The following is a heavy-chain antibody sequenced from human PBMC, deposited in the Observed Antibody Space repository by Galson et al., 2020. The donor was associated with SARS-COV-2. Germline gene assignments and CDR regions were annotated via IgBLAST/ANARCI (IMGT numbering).Heavy chain of an antibody. CDR3: ARGSTDYYDSSSGYYYTYMDV. CDR2: INHSGST. CDR1: GGSFSGYY. J-gene: IGHJ6*03. V-gene: IGHV4-34*01. Sequence: SETLSLTCAVYGGSFSGYYWSWIRQPPGKGLEWIGDINHSGSTNYNPSLKIRVTISVDTSKNQVSLKLTSVTAADTAVYYCARGSTDYYDSSSGYYYTYMDVWGEGTTVTVSS. D-gene: IGHD3-22*01.